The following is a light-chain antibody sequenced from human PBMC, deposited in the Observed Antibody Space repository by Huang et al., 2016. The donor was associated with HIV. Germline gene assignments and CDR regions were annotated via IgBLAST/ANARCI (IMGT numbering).Light chain of an antibody. V-gene: IGKV3-11*01. CDR3: QQRGAWPLT. CDR1: QNINNY. J-gene: IGKJ4*01. CDR2: DSF. Sequence: DIVLTQSPATLSLSPGQRATLSCRASQNINNYLVWYQQKPGQAPRLLIYDSFNRATGIPARFSGSGSGTDFTLTINTLEPEDFAVYYCQQRGAWPLTFGGGTKAEIK.